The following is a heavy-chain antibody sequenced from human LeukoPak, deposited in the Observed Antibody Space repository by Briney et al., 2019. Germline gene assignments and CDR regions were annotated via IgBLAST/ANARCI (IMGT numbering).Heavy chain of an antibody. J-gene: IGHJ4*02. CDR3: AKLLYYYDSSQPY. Sequence: GGSLRLSCAASGFTFSDSYMTWVRQAPGKGLEWVSAISGSGGSTYYADSVKGRFTISRDNSKNTLYLQMNSLRAEDTAVYYCAKLLYYYDSSQPYWGQGTLVTVSS. CDR2: ISGSGGST. D-gene: IGHD3-22*01. CDR1: GFTFSDSY. V-gene: IGHV3-23*01.